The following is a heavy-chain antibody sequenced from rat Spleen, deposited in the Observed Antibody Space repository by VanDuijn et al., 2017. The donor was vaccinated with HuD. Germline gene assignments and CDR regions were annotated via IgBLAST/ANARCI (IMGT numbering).Heavy chain of an antibody. V-gene: IGHV5-25*01. D-gene: IGHD1-11*01. CDR1: GFTFSNYY. J-gene: IGHJ3*01. CDR3: ARHGGLRNWFAY. Sequence: EVQLVESGGGLVRPGRSLKLSCAASGFTFSNYYMAWVRQAPTKGLEWVAYISTGGHNTYYRDSVKGRFTISRDNAKSTLYLQMDSLRSEDTATYYCARHGGLRNWFAYWGQGTLVTVSS. CDR2: ISTGGHNT.